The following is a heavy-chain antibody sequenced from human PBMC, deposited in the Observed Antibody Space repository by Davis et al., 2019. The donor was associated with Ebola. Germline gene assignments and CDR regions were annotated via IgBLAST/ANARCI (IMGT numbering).Heavy chain of an antibody. CDR2: ISFDGRNK. J-gene: IGHJ5*02. V-gene: IGHV3-30*18. D-gene: IGHD3-22*01. CDR1: GFTFSSYG. CDR3: AKGTAMIVGVSNWFDP. Sequence: GESLKISCAASGFTFSSYGMYWVRQAPGNGLEWVASISFDGRNKYYADSVKGRFTISRDNSRNAMYLQMNSLRADDTALYYCAKGTAMIVGVSNWFDPWGQGTLVTVSS.